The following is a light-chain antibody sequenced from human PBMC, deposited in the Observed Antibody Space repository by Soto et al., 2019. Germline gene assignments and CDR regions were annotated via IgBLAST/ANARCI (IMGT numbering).Light chain of an antibody. V-gene: IGKV3-11*01. CDR1: QTVSSY. CDR2: DAS. CDR3: QQGSSWPLT. Sequence: EIVLTQSPATLSLSPGERATLSCRASQTVSSYLAWYQQKAGQAPRPLLYDASNRAPGIPARFSGSGSGTDFTLTIGSLEPEDFAVYYCQQGSSWPLTFGGGTKVEIK. J-gene: IGKJ4*01.